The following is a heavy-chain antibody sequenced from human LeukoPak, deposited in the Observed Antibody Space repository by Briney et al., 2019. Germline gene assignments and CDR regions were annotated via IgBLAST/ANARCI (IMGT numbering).Heavy chain of an antibody. Sequence: TGGSLRLSCVASGFIFEDYPMHWVRQVPGKGLQWVSLINMDGDITYSADSVKGRFTISRDNRKNSLYLEMTSLRTEDAGIYFCAKDSGQWPQNWGQGTLVTVSS. CDR1: GFIFEDYP. CDR2: INMDGDIT. D-gene: IGHD6-19*01. CDR3: AKDSGQWPQN. J-gene: IGHJ4*02. V-gene: IGHV3-43*01.